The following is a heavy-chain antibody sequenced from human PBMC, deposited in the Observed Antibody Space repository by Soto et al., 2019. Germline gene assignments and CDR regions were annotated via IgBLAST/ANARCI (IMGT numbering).Heavy chain of an antibody. CDR2: INPNSGGT. Sequence: GASVKVSCTASGYTFTGYYMHWVRQAPGQGLEWMGWINPNSGGTNYAQKFQGWVTMTRDTSISTAYMELSRLRSDDTAVYYCAIFSCIAARPGYFAFPGQGSFVTGSA. CDR3: AIFSCIAARPGYFAF. CDR1: GYTFTGYY. J-gene: IGHJ4*02. V-gene: IGHV1-2*04. D-gene: IGHD6-6*01.